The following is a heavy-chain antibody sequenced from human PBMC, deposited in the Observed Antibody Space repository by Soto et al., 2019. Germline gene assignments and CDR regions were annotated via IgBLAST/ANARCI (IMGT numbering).Heavy chain of an antibody. J-gene: IGHJ4*02. CDR1: GFTFSSYA. Sequence: GSLRLSCAASGFTFSSYAMNWVRQAPGKGPEWVSHISVTGGTYYADSVKGRFTISRDNSKNTLFLQMNSLRAEDTAVYYCAKSLDTATSFDYWGQGTPVTV. V-gene: IGHV3-23*01. CDR2: ISVTGGT. CDR3: AKSLDTATSFDY.